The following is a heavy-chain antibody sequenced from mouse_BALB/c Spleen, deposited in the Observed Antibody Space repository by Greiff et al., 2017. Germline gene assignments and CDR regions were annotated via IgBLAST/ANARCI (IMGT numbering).Heavy chain of an antibody. CDR1: GFNIKDYY. J-gene: IGHJ3*01. CDR3: NACSTMITTAY. D-gene: IGHD2-4*01. CDR2: IDPENGDT. V-gene: IGHV14-4*02. Sequence: EGQLQQSGAELVRSGASVKLSCTASGFNIKDYYMHWVKQRPEQGLEWIGWIDPENGDTEYAPKFQGKATMTADTSSNTAYLQLSSLTSEDTAVYYCNACSTMITTAYWGQGTLVTVSA.